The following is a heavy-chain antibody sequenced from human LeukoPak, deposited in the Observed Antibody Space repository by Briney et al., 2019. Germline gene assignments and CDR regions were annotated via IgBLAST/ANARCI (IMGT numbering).Heavy chain of an antibody. CDR2: IDPNDSYN. Sequence: GDSREISFKGSGYRFTNYWISWVRQMPGKGLEWMGRIDPNDSYNDYSPSFQGHVTISADKSIRTAYLQWSSLKASDTAIYYCARRTRSSNYFDYWGQGTLGTLSS. CDR3: ARRTRSSNYFDY. CDR1: GYRFTNYW. J-gene: IGHJ4*02. D-gene: IGHD6-19*01. V-gene: IGHV5-10-1*01.